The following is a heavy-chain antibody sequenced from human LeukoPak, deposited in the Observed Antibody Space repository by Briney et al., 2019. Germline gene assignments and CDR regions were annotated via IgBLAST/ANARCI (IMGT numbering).Heavy chain of an antibody. V-gene: IGHV1-2*04. J-gene: IGHJ3*02. CDR2: INPNCGGT. Sequence: ASVKVSCKASGYTFTGYYMHWVRQAPGQGLEWMGWINPNCGGTNYAQKFQGWVTMTRDTSISTAYMELSRLRSDDTAVYYCARVGFSPRGFAFDIWGQGTMVTVSS. CDR1: GYTFTGYY. CDR3: ARVGFSPRGFAFDI. D-gene: IGHD3-3*01.